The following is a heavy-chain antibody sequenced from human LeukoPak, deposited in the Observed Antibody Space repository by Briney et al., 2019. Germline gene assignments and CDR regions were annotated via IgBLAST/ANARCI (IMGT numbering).Heavy chain of an antibody. CDR1: GYTFTSFG. CDR3: ARDKAAAVYYFDY. Sequence: ASVNASCKASGYTFTSFGISWVRQAPGQGLEWMGWVSIYNGDTMYAQNFQGRVTMTTDTSTSTAYMELKSLTSDDTAVYYCARDKAAAVYYFDYWGQGTLVTVSS. J-gene: IGHJ4*02. V-gene: IGHV1-18*01. D-gene: IGHD6-13*01. CDR2: VSIYNGDT.